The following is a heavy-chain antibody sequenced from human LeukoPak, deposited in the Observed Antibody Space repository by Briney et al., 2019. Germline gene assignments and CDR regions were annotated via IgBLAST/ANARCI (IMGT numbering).Heavy chain of an antibody. CDR3: ARLFSSSWPYFDY. D-gene: IGHD6-13*01. V-gene: IGHV5-51*01. CDR1: GYDFTNFW. J-gene: IGHJ4*02. Sequence: GESLKISCKGSGYDFTNFWIAWVRQMPGKGLEWMGIIYPADSDTRYSPSFQGQVTISADKSISTAFLQRSSLKASDTAMYYCARLFSSSWPYFDYWGQGIKVTVSS. CDR2: IYPADSDT.